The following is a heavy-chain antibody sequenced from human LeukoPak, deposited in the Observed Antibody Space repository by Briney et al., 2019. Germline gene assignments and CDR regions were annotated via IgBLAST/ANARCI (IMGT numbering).Heavy chain of an antibody. CDR3: ARYGDYELRYFGY. D-gene: IGHD4-17*01. V-gene: IGHV4-34*01. CDR2: INHSGST. CDR1: GGSFSGYY. Sequence: PSETLSLTCAVYGGSFSGYYWSWIRQPPGKGLEWIGEINHSGSTNYNPSLKSRVTISVDTSKNQFSLKLSSVTTADTAVYYCARYGDYELRYFGYWGQGTLVTVSS. J-gene: IGHJ4*02.